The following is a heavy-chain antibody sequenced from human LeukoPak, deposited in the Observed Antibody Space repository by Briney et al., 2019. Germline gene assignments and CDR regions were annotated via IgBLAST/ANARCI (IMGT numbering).Heavy chain of an antibody. D-gene: IGHD5-12*01. CDR2: IIPILGIA. Sequence: SVKVSCKASGGTFSSYAISWVRQAPGQGLEWMGRIIPILGIANYAQKFQGRVTITADKSTSTAYMELSSLRSEDTAVYYCARDVDPTRAFDYWGQGTLVTVSS. CDR3: ARDVDPTRAFDY. J-gene: IGHJ4*02. CDR1: GGTFSSYA. V-gene: IGHV1-69*04.